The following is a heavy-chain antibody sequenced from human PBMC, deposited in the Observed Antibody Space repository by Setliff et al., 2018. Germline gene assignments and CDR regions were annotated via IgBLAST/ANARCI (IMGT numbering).Heavy chain of an antibody. Sequence: SETLSLTCNVSGGSISSYSWSWIRQAPGKGLEWIGYLYCSGNTNYNPSLKSRVTISGDTSQNYFSLKLTSVTEADTAVYYCARGPPGYYYYMNVWGQGTTVTVSS. CDR2: LYCSGNT. V-gene: IGHV4-59*01. J-gene: IGHJ6*03. CDR1: GGSISSYS. CDR3: ARGPPGYYYYMNV.